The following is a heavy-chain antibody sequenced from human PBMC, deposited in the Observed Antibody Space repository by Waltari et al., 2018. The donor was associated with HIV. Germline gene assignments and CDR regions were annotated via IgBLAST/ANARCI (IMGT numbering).Heavy chain of an antibody. J-gene: IGHJ6*02. CDR3: TKGGGSWIQESHYYKAFDG. Sequence: PLLQSGPETRKPGASVKISCKASGYDFTSYGISWLRRAPGVGLEWVGWVWTYYRNIDIERIVKDRASLTTDTSTTTAFVERRRLRVDDTATYYCTKGGGSWIQESHYYKAFDGWGHGTTVIV. CDR2: VWTYYRNI. CDR1: GYDFTSYG. D-gene: IGHD5-18*01. V-gene: IGHV1-18*04.